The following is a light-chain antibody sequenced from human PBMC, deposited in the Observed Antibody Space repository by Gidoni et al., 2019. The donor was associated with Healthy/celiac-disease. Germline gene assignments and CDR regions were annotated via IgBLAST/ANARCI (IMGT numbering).Light chain of an antibody. J-gene: IGLJ3*02. CDR2: DVS. CDR1: SRDVGGYNY. V-gene: IGLV2-14*01. CDR3: SSYTSSSTWV. Sequence: QSALTQPASVSGSPGQSITISCTGTSRDVGGYNYVSWYQQHPGKAPKLTIYDVSNRPSGVSNRFSGSKSGNTASLTISGLQAEDEADYYCSSYTSSSTWVFGGGTKLTVL.